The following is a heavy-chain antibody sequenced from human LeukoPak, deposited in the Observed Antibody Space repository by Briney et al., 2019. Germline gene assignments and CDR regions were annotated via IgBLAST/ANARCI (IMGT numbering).Heavy chain of an antibody. Sequence: PGGSLRLSCAASGFTFDDYGMSWVRQAPGKGLEWVSGINSSGGSTDYADSVKGRFTISRDKAKNSLYLQMNTLRAEDTALYYCARGKTSRYYYYGMDVWGQGTTVNVS. CDR1: GFTFDDYG. CDR2: INSSGGST. CDR3: ARGKTSRYYYYGMDV. V-gene: IGHV3-20*04. J-gene: IGHJ6*02.